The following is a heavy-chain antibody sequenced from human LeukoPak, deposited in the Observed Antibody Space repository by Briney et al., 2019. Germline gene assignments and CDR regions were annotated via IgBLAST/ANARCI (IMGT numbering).Heavy chain of an antibody. V-gene: IGHV1-3*01. CDR3: ARSGSGWYNWFGP. CDR1: GYTFTSYA. J-gene: IGHJ5*02. Sequence: ASVKVSCKASGYTFTSYAMHWVRQAPGQRLEWMGWINAGNGNTKYSQKFQGRVTITRDTSASTAYMELSSLRSEDTAVYYYARSGSGWYNWFGPWGQGTLVTVSS. D-gene: IGHD6-19*01. CDR2: INAGNGNT.